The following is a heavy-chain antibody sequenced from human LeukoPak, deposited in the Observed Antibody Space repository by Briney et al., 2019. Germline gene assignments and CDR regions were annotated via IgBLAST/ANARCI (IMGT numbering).Heavy chain of an antibody. CDR1: GYSFTSYW. CDR3: ARHASYYASSGYYPDY. CDR2: IYPGDSDT. D-gene: IGHD3-22*01. J-gene: IGHJ4*02. Sequence: GESLKISCKGSGYSFTSYWIGWVRQLPGKGLEWMGIIYPGDSDTRYSPSFQGQVTISADKSISTAYLQWSSLKASDTAMYYCARHASYYASSGYYPDYWGQGTLVTVSS. V-gene: IGHV5-51*01.